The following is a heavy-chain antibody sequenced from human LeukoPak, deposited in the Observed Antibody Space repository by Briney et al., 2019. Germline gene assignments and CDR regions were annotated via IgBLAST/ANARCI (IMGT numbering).Heavy chain of an antibody. CDR2: LNEDGSEK. CDR1: GFTYSTYW. CDR3: ARSYGHLFYWYFDL. D-gene: IGHD4-17*01. Sequence: GVSLRLFCAASGFTYSTYWMSWVRQARGKALEWVANLNEDGSEKYYMDSVKGRFTIPRDNAKNSLYLQMNGLRDEDTAVYYCARSYGHLFYWYFDLWGRGTLGTVSS. J-gene: IGHJ2*01. V-gene: IGHV3-7*01.